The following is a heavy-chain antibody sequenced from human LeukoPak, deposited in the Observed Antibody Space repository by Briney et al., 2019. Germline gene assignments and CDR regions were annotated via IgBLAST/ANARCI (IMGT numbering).Heavy chain of an antibody. D-gene: IGHD1-26*01. CDR1: GYTFTSYY. J-gene: IGHJ3*02. Sequence: ASVKVSCKASGYTFTSYYMHWVRQAPGQGLEWMGIINPSGGSTSYAQKFQGRVTMTRDTSTSTVYMELSSLRSEDTAVYYCARDRRVGVLRDAFDIWGQGTMVTVSS. CDR3: ARDRRVGVLRDAFDI. V-gene: IGHV1-46*01. CDR2: INPSGGST.